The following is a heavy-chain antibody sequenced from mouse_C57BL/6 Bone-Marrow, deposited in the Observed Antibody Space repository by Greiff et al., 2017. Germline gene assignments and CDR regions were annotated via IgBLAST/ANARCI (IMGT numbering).Heavy chain of an antibody. CDR1: GYTFTSYW. CDR3: TRLSSHWYFDG. CDR2: IYPGNSDT. Sequence: EVQLQQSGTVLARPGASVKMSCKTSGYTFTSYWMHWVKQRPGQGLEWMGAIYPGNSDTSYNQKFKGKATLTAVTSSSTAYMELSSLTYEDSAVYYCTRLSSHWYFDGCGTGTTVTVSS. J-gene: IGHJ1*03. V-gene: IGHV1-5*01. D-gene: IGHD1-1*01.